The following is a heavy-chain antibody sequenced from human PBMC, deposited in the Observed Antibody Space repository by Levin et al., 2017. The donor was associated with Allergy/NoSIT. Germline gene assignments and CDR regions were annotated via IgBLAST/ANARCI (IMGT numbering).Heavy chain of an antibody. CDR1: GFTFSSYA. Sequence: GGSLRLSCAASGFTFSSYAMHWVRQAPGKGLEWVAVISYDGSNKYYADSVKGRFTISRDNSKNTLYLQMNSLRAEDTAVYYCARAKVTVTTLRPFRYYYYGMDVWGQGTTVTVSS. J-gene: IGHJ6*02. V-gene: IGHV3-30-3*01. CDR2: ISYDGSNK. D-gene: IGHD4-17*01. CDR3: ARAKVTVTTLRPFRYYYYGMDV.